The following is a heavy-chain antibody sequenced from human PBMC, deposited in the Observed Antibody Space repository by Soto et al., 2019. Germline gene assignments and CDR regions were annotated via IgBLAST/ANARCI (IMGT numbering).Heavy chain of an antibody. D-gene: IGHD2-8*01. J-gene: IGHJ5*02. CDR3: ARRSKGVTCHCFDL. V-gene: IGHV4-59*08. Sequence: SETLSLTCTVSGGSISSYYWSWIRQPPGKGLEWIGYIYYSGSTNYNPSLKSRVTKSVDTSKNQFSLTLTSVTAADAAVYYCARRSKGVTCHCFDLWGQGTLVTVSS. CDR1: GGSISSYY. CDR2: IYYSGST.